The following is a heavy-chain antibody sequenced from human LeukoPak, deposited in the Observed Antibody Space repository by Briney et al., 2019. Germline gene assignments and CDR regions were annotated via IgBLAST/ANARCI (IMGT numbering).Heavy chain of an antibody. D-gene: IGHD1-26*01. CDR3: ARSGYLYYFDY. J-gene: IGHJ4*02. Sequence: QSGGSLSLSCAASGFTVSSNYMSWVRQAPGKGLEWVSVIYGGGSTYYADSVKGRFTISRDNSKNTLYLQMNSLRAEDTAVYYCARSGYLYYFDYWGQGTLVTVSS. CDR2: IYGGGST. V-gene: IGHV3-66*01. CDR1: GFTVSSNY.